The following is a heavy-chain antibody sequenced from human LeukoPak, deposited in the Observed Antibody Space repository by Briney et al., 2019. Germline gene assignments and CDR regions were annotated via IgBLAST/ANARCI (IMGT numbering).Heavy chain of an antibody. Sequence: GASVKVSCKASGYTFTSYGISWVRQAPGQGLEWMGWISAYNGNTNYAQKLQGRVTMTTDTSTSTAYMELRSLRSDDTAVYYCARQRSSSWYSNWFDPWGQGTLVTVSS. CDR1: GYTFTSYG. J-gene: IGHJ5*02. D-gene: IGHD6-13*01. V-gene: IGHV1-18*01. CDR2: ISAYNGNT. CDR3: ARQRSSSWYSNWFDP.